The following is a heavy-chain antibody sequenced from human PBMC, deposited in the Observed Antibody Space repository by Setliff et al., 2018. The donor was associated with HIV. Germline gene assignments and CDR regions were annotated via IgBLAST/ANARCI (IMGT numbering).Heavy chain of an antibody. CDR2: IYYSGAA. J-gene: IGHJ5*02. CDR1: DAPVNSNNYY. D-gene: IGHD6-13*01. Sequence: SETLSLTCSVSDAPVNSNNYYWVWIRQTPGKGLEWIGSIYYSGAAYYNPSLKSRVSISVDTSKNQFSLSLSSVTAADTAVYFCSRLTRTSSTSYKGRFDPWGLGTLVTVSS. V-gene: IGHV4-39*01. CDR3: SRLTRTSSTSYKGRFDP.